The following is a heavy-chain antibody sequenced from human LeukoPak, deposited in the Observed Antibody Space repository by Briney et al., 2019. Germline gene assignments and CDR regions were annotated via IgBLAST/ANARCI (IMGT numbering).Heavy chain of an antibody. D-gene: IGHD3-3*01. CDR3: ARGGYYDFWSGYYIDY. CDR1: GGSFSGYY. CDR2: INHSGST. J-gene: IGHJ4*02. V-gene: IGHV4-34*01. Sequence: SEILSLTWAVYGGSFSGYYWSWIRQPPGKGLEWIGEINHSGSTNYNPSLKSRVTISVDASKNQFSLKLSSVTAADTAVYYCARGGYYDFWSGYYIDYWGQGTLVTVSS.